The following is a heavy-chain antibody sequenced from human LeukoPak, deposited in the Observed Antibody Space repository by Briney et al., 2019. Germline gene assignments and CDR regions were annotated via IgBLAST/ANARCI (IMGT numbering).Heavy chain of an antibody. CDR3: ARLQTSGSCIDY. D-gene: IGHD3-10*01. V-gene: IGHV4-34*01. J-gene: IGHJ4*02. CDR1: GGSFSGYY. Sequence: NPSETLSLTCAVYGGSFSGYYWSWIRQPPGKGLEWIGEINHSGSTNYNPSLKSRVTISVDTSKNQFSLKLSSVTAADTAVYYCARLQTSGSCIDYWGQGTLVTVSS. CDR2: INHSGST.